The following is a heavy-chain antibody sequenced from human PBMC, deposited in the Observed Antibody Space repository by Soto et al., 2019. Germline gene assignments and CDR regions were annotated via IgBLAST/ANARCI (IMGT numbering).Heavy chain of an antibody. V-gene: IGHV4-34*01. CDR3: ARGSNARAD. CDR2: IKHSGSS. D-gene: IGHD4-4*01. J-gene: IGHJ4*02. CDR1: GGSFSGSH. Sequence: QVKLQQWGAGLLKPSETLSLTCAVSGGSFSGSHWSWIRQPPGKGLEWIGEIKHSGSSKYNPTLKDGVSIAVDTSKNQFSLKLNSVTAADTSVYYCARGSNARADWGQGTMVTVSS.